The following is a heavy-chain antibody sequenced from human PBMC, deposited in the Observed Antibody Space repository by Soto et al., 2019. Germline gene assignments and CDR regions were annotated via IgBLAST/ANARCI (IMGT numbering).Heavy chain of an antibody. Sequence: PSETLSLTCTVSGGSISSGGYYWSWIRQHPGKGLEWIGYIYYSGSTYYNPSLKSRVTISVDTSKNQFSLKLSSVTAADTAVYYCARRDCSSTSCYGPMHVWGQGPTVTVSS. V-gene: IGHV4-31*03. CDR2: IYYSGST. J-gene: IGHJ6*02. CDR1: GGSISSGGYY. D-gene: IGHD2-2*01. CDR3: ARRDCSSTSCYGPMHV.